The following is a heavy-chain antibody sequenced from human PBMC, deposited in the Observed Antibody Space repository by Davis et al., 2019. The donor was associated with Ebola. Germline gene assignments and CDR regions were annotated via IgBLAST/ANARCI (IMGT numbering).Heavy chain of an antibody. J-gene: IGHJ4*02. CDR3: ASLGTGTNGFDY. D-gene: IGHD1-7*01. Sequence: AASVKVSCKASGDTFSSYAISWVRQAPGQGLEWMGGIIPIFGAANYAQQFQGRVTIIAHESTRTAYMELRSLRSEDTAVYYCASLGTGTNGFDYWGQGTLVTVSS. V-gene: IGHV1-69*13. CDR1: GDTFSSYA. CDR2: IIPIFGAA.